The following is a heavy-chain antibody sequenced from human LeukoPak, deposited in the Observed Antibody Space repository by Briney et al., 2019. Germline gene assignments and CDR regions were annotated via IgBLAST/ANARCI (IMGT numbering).Heavy chain of an antibody. D-gene: IGHD1-26*01. V-gene: IGHV3-9*01. Sequence: PGGSLRLSCAASGFTFDDYAMHWVRQAPGKGLEWVSGISWNSGSIGYADSVKGRFTISRDNAKNSLYLQMNSLRAEDTALYYCAKDLGATDDYWGQGTLATVSS. CDR1: GFTFDDYA. CDR3: AKDLGATDDY. J-gene: IGHJ4*02. CDR2: ISWNSGSI.